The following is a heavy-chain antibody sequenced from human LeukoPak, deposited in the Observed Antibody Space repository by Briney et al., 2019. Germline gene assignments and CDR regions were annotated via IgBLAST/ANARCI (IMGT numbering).Heavy chain of an antibody. V-gene: IGHV3-23*01. J-gene: IGHJ3*02. CDR2: TSGSGGST. D-gene: IGHD2-21*02. CDR3: AKGLGDFGRTGAFDI. CDR1: GFTFRTYA. Sequence: GGSLRLSCAASGFTFRTYAMSWVRQTPGKGLDWVSVTSGSGGSTYYADSVRGRFTISRDNSRNTLYLQMNSLRAEDTAVYYCAKGLGDFGRTGAFDIWGQGTMVTVSS.